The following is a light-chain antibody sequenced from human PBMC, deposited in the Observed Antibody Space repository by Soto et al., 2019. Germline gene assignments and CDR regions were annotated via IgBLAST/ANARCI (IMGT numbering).Light chain of an antibody. CDR1: QSVSSY. Sequence: EVVLTQSPATLSLSPGERVTLSCRASQSVSSYLAWYQQKPSQAPRLLMYDASNRATGIPARFSGRGSGTDFTLTISSLEPEDFAVYYCQQRTKWPLTFGGGTKVEI. CDR3: QQRTKWPLT. CDR2: DAS. J-gene: IGKJ4*01. V-gene: IGKV3-11*01.